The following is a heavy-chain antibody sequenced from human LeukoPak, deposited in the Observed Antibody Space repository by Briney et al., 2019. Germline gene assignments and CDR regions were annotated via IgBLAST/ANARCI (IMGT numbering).Heavy chain of an antibody. CDR1: GFTLSSSW. CDR2: IREDESEK. Sequence: GGSLRLSCAASGFTLSSSWMSWVRQAPGKGLQWVANIREDESEKDYVDSVKGRFTISRDNAKNSLDLQMNSLRAEDTAVYYCAAYRGAHHKTFDYWGQGTLVTVSS. J-gene: IGHJ4*02. CDR3: AAYRGAHHKTFDY. V-gene: IGHV3-7*03. D-gene: IGHD1-26*01.